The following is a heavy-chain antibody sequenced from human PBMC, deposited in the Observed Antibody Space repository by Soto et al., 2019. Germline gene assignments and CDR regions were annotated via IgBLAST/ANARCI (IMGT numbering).Heavy chain of an antibody. CDR1: GFTFSSYA. J-gene: IGHJ4*02. CDR2: ISYDGNNK. V-gene: IGHV3-30-3*01. CDR3: ARAWGYGHVDY. D-gene: IGHD5-12*01. Sequence: GGSLRLSCAASGFTFSSYAMRWVRQAPGKGLEWVAFISYDGNNKYYADSVKGRFTISRDNSKNTLYLQINSLRAEDAAVYYCARAWGYGHVDYWGQGTLVTVSS.